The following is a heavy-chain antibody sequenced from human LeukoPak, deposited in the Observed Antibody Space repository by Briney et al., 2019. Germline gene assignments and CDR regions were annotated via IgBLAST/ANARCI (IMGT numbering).Heavy chain of an antibody. D-gene: IGHD1-1*01. CDR3: AKANWVSNADAVW. CDR1: GFTSTNYA. V-gene: IGHV3-23*01. J-gene: IGHJ4*02. Sequence: PGGSLRLSCAASGFTSTNYAMSWVRQAPARGPEWVSSSRGGGETFSADSVKGRFTLSRDDSRNTVYLQLNNLRVEDTAIYYCAKANWVSNADAVWWGQGTQVTVSS. CDR2: SSRGGGET.